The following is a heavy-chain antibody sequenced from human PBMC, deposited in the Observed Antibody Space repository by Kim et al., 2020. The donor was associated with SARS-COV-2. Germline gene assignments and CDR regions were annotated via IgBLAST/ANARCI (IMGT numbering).Heavy chain of an antibody. V-gene: IGHV3-23*01. D-gene: IGHD2-15*01. CDR1: GFTFSSYA. J-gene: IGHJ3*02. CDR3: ANSPLGGYDAFDI. Sequence: GGSLRLSCAASGFTFSSYAMSWVRQAPGKGLEWVSAISGSGGSTYYADSVKGRFTISRDNSKNTLYLQMNSLRAEDTAVYYCANSPLGGYDAFDIWGQGTMVTVSS. CDR2: ISGSGGST.